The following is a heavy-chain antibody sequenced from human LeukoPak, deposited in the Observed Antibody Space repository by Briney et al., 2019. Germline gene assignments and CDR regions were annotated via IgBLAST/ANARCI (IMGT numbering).Heavy chain of an antibody. V-gene: IGHV4-59*01. CDR2: IYYSGST. CDR1: GGSISSYY. CDR3: ARVSGSSWYWSNWGWFAP. Sequence: SETLSLTCTVSGGSISSYYWSWIRQPPGKGLEWIGYIYYSGSTNYNPSLKSRVTISVDTSKNQFSLKLSSVTAADTAVYYWARVSGSSWYWSNWGWFAPWGQGPLVTVSS. D-gene: IGHD6-13*01. J-gene: IGHJ5*02.